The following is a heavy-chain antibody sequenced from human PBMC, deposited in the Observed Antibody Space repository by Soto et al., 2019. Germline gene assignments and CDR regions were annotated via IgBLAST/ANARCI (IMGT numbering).Heavy chain of an antibody. CDR2: VDHSGST. CDR3: ARGPAPYYYYMDV. J-gene: IGHJ6*03. CDR1: GGSVSTSRFF. Sequence: PSETLSLTCTVAGGSVSTSRFFWGWIRQPPGKGLEWIGDVDHSGSTNYNPSLKSRVTLSLDTPKNQFSLKLSSVTAADTAVYYCARGPAPYYYYMDVWGKGTTVTVSS. V-gene: IGHV4-39*07.